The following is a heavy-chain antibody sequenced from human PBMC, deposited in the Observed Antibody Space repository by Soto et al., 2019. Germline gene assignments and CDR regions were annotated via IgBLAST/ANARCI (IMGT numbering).Heavy chain of an antibody. J-gene: IGHJ4*02. D-gene: IGHD2-15*01. CDR2: ISSSSSTI. V-gene: IGHV3-48*01. CDR3: ARARLLLDY. Sequence: GGSLRLSCAASGFTFSSYSMNWVRQAPGKGLEWVSYISSSSSTIYYADSVKGRFTISRDNAKNSLYLQMNSLRAEDTAVYYCARARLLLDYWGQGTLVTVSS. CDR1: GFTFSSYS.